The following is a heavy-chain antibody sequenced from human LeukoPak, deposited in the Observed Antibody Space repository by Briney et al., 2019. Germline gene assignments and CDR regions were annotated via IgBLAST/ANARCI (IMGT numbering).Heavy chain of an antibody. J-gene: IGHJ5*02. D-gene: IGHD2-15*01. CDR2: IYGSCDKT. Sequence: GGSLILSCVASGFTFSNYAMSWVRQAPGKGLELVSGIYGSCDKTVYGDAVKGRFTISRDNSKNTLYLQMNSLRADDTAVYYCAKPQGYYDAWGQGALVTVSS. V-gene: IGHV3-23*01. CDR3: AKPQGYYDA. CDR1: GFTFSNYA.